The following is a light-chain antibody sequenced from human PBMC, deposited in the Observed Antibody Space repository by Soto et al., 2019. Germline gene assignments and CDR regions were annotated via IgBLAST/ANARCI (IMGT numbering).Light chain of an antibody. CDR2: DTN. V-gene: IGLV7-46*01. CDR1: TGAVTSGHY. J-gene: IGLJ3*02. CDR3: LLRHSGGTV. Sequence: QAVVTQEPSLTVSPGGTVTLTCGSSTGAVTSGHYPYWIQQKPGQAPRTLIYDTNNRHSWTPVRFSGSLVGGKAALILSGGAPGGGAEYYRLLRHSGGTVFRRGTQVTVL.